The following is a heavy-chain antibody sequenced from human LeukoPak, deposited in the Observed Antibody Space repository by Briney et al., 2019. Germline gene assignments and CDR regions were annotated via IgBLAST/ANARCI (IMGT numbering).Heavy chain of an antibody. V-gene: IGHV4-59*01. CDR1: GGSISSYY. D-gene: IGHD6-13*01. Sequence: PSETLSLTCTVSGGSISSYYWSWIRQPPGKGLEWIGYIYYSGSSNYNPSPKRRVTISVATSNNQFPLKLTSVTAAATAVYYCASGSAVAAAGAYWGQGTLVTVSS. J-gene: IGHJ4*02. CDR2: IYYSGSS. CDR3: ASGSAVAAAGAY.